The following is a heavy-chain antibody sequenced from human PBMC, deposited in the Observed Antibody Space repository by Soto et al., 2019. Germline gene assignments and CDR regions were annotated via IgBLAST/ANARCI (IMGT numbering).Heavy chain of an antibody. Sequence: GGSLRLSCATSGLPFNDYYMTWIRQAPGKGLEWLSHISPKSTFRNYADSVKGRFTISRDNTESSRFLQMNSLGVDDTAVYSCVRGGCGGLFEHRGQGVLVTVSS. D-gene: IGHD2-21*01. V-gene: IGHV3-11*06. CDR1: GLPFNDYY. CDR3: VRGGCGGLFEH. J-gene: IGHJ4*02. CDR2: ISPKSTFR.